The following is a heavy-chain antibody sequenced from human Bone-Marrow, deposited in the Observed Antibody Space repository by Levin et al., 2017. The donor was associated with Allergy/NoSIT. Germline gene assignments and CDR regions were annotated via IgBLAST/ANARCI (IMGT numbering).Heavy chain of an antibody. V-gene: IGHV3-9*01. CDR2: ISWNSGTM. J-gene: IGHJ1*01. D-gene: IGHD3-22*01. CDR1: GFTFDDYA. Sequence: GGSLRLSCAASGFTFDDYAIYWVRQAPGKGLEWVSGISWNSGTMDYADSVKGRFTISRDNAKKFLYLQMNSLRAEDTALYFCARGDSSGLTGPQYLLHWGQGTLVTVSS. CDR3: ARGDSSGLTGPQYLLH.